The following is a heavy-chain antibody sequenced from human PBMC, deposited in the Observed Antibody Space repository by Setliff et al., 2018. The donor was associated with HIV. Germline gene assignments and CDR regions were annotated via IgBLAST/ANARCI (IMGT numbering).Heavy chain of an antibody. CDR1: GGTFSNYA. D-gene: IGHD3-22*01. V-gene: IGHV1-69*06. CDR2: IIPLFGTT. Sequence: SVKVSCKASGGTFSNYAISWVRQAPGQGLEWMGRIIPLFGTTNYEQKFQGRVTIIADKSTSTAYMEVSSLRSEDTAVYYCARASLGDSGSYYYSYWGQGTLVTVSS. CDR3: ARASLGDSGSYYYSY. J-gene: IGHJ4*02.